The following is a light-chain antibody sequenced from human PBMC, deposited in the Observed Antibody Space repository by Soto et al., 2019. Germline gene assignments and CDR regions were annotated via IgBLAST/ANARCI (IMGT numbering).Light chain of an antibody. J-gene: IGKJ2*01. CDR1: QRITTY. CDR2: TSG. V-gene: IGKV1-39*01. CDR3: QQTYSTPYT. Sequence: IQMTHSPSSLSASVGDRVTITCRASQRITTYLNWYQQKPGEAPKLLISTSGTLQRGVPSRFSGSGSGTDFSLTITALRPEDFATYFCQQTYSTPYTFGQGTKLEIK.